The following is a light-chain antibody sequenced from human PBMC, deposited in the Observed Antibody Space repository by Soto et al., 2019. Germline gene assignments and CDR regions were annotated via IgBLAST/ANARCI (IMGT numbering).Light chain of an antibody. CDR2: DAS. J-gene: IGKJ1*01. Sequence: EIVLTQSPATLSLSPGERATLSCRASQSIGSYLAWFQQKPGQAPRLLIYDASNRATGIPARFSGSGSGTDFTRTISSLEPEDFAVYYCQQRSNWPPNTFGQGTKVEIK. V-gene: IGKV3-11*01. CDR3: QQRSNWPPNT. CDR1: QSIGSY.